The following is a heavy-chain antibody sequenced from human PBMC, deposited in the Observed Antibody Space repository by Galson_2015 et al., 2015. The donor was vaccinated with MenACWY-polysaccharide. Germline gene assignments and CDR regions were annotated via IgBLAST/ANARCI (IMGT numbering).Heavy chain of an antibody. CDR1: GDSVSSDSAA. Sequence: CAISGDSVSSDSAAWNWIRESPSRGLEWLGRTYYRSKWNNDYAVSVKSRIIITPDTSNNQVSLQLLSATPEDTGVYFCAREPKQLPAPYSYYFFMDVWGKGTAVTVSS. J-gene: IGHJ6*03. D-gene: IGHD2-2*01. CDR2: TYYRSKWNN. CDR3: AREPKQLPAPYSYYFFMDV. V-gene: IGHV6-1*01.